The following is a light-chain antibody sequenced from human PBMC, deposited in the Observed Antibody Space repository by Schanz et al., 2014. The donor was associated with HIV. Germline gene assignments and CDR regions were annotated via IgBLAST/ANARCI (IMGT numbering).Light chain of an antibody. V-gene: IGKV1-5*03. Sequence: DIQMTQSPSTLSASVGDRISITCRASQSISGWLAWYQQKPGEAPNLLISEASTLESGVPSRFSGSGSGTEFTLTISSLQPDDLATYYCQQYTKYPPFTFGQGTKLEIK. CDR1: QSISGW. CDR3: QQYTKYPPFT. J-gene: IGKJ2*01. CDR2: EAS.